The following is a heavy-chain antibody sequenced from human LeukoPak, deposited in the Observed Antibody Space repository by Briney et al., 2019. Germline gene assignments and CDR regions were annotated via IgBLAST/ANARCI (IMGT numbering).Heavy chain of an antibody. CDR3: ARAYSGSYSTGDYFDY. V-gene: IGHV4-59*08. Sequence: SETLSLTCTVSGGPISSYYWNWIRQPPGKGLEWIGNIYYSGSTYYNPSLKSRVTISVDTSKNQFSLKLSSVTAADTAVYYCARAYSGSYSTGDYFDYWGQGTLVTVSS. CDR1: GGPISSYY. J-gene: IGHJ4*02. D-gene: IGHD1-26*01. CDR2: IYYSGST.